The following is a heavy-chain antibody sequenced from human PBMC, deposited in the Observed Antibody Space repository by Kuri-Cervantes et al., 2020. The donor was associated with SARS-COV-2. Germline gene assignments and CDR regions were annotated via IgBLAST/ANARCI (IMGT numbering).Heavy chain of an antibody. CDR1: GYTFTSYD. V-gene: IGHV1-8*01. Sequence: ASVQESCKASGYTFTSYDINWVRQATEQGLEWMGRMNTNSGNTGYAQKFQGRVTMTRNNSISTAYMELGSLRSEDTAVYYCARGTTVVKVDIWGQGTMVTVSS. CDR3: ARGTTVVKVDI. CDR2: MNTNSGNT. J-gene: IGHJ3*02. D-gene: IGHD4-23*01.